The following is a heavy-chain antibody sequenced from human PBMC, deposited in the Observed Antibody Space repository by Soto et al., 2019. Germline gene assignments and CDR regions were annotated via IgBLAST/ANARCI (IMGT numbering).Heavy chain of an antibody. V-gene: IGHV4-31*03. CDR1: GGSISSGGYY. J-gene: IGHJ4*02. Sequence: PSETLSLTCTVSGGSISSGGYYWSWIRQHPGKGLEWIGYIYYSGSTYYNPSLKSRVTISVDTSKNQFSLKLSSMTAADTAVYYCARGHPRGYYFDYWGQGTLVTVSS. CDR2: IYYSGST. CDR3: ARGHPRGYYFDY.